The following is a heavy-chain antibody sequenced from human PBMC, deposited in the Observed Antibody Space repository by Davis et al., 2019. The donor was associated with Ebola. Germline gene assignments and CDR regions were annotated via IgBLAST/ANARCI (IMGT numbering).Heavy chain of an antibody. V-gene: IGHV3-7*01. D-gene: IGHD3-10*01. J-gene: IGHJ4*02. Sequence: GESLKISCAASGFSFSVYWMSWVRQAPGRGLEWVANIKHDGSVESYVDSVKGRFTISRDNAENSLYLQMNSLRAEDTAVYYCARERGITLVQGTLRGLFYFDYWGQGTLVTVSS. CDR1: GFSFSVYW. CDR2: IKHDGSVE. CDR3: ARERGITLVQGTLRGLFYFDY.